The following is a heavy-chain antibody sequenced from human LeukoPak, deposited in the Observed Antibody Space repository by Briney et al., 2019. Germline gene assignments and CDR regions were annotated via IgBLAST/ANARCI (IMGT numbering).Heavy chain of an antibody. CDR2: INPNSGGT. Sequence: ASVKVSCKASGYTFTSYDISWVRQAPGQGLEWMGWINPNSGGTNYAQKFQGRVTMTRDTSISTAYMELSRLRSDDTAVYYCAWSGSYSLWFDPWGQGTLVTVSS. D-gene: IGHD1-26*01. CDR1: GYTFTSYD. V-gene: IGHV1-2*02. J-gene: IGHJ5*02. CDR3: AWSGSYSLWFDP.